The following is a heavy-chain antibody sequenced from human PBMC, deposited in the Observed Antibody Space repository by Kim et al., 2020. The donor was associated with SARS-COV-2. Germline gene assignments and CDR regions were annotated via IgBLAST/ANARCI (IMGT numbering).Heavy chain of an antibody. J-gene: IGHJ4*02. CDR2: IRSKAYGGTT. V-gene: IGHV3-49*04. Sequence: GGSLRLFCTASGFTFGDYAMSWVRQAPGKGLEWVGFIRSKAYGGTTEYAASVKGRFTISRDDSKSIAYLQMNSLKTEDTAVYYCTRVRLGYCSSTSCSPSYWGQGTLVTVSS. D-gene: IGHD2-2*01. CDR3: TRVRLGYCSSTSCSPSY. CDR1: GFTFGDYA.